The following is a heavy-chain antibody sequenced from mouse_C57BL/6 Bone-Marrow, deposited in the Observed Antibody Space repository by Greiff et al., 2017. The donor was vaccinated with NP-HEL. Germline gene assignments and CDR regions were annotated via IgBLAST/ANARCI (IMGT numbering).Heavy chain of an antibody. Sequence: EVQLQQSGAELVRPGASVKLSCTASGFNIKDDYMHWVKQRPEQGLEWIGWIDPENGDTEYASKFQGKATITADTASNTAYLQLSSLTSEDTAVYYCTTCRSYPYYWGQGTTLTVSS. V-gene: IGHV14-4*01. CDR1: GFNIKDDY. J-gene: IGHJ2*01. D-gene: IGHD5-1-1*01. CDR2: IDPENGDT. CDR3: TTCRSYPYY.